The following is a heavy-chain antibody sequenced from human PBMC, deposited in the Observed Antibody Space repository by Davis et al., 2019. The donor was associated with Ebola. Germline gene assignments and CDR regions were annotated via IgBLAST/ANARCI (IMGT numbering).Heavy chain of an antibody. CDR1: GYSFTSYW. J-gene: IGHJ5*02. V-gene: IGHV5-51*01. D-gene: IGHD6-13*01. CDR2: IYPGDSDT. CDR3: ARLMTIAALNWFDP. Sequence: KVSCKGSGYSFTSYWIRWVRQMPGKGLAWMGIIYPGDSDTRFSPSFQGQVTISADKSISPAYLQWSSLKASDTAMYYCARLMTIAALNWFDPWGQGTLVTVSS.